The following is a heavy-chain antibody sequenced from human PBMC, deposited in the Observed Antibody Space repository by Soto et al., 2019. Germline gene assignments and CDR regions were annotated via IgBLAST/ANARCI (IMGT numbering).Heavy chain of an antibody. CDR2: IYYSGST. CDR1: GGSISSYY. J-gene: IGHJ5*02. CDR3: ARPNDILTGHTAPGWFDP. D-gene: IGHD3-9*01. V-gene: IGHV4-59*08. Sequence: PSETLSLTCTVSGGSISSYYWSWIRPPPGKGLEWIGYIYYSGSTNYNPSLKSRVTISVDTSKNQFSLKLSSVTAADTAVYYCARPNDILTGHTAPGWFDPWGQGTLVTVSS.